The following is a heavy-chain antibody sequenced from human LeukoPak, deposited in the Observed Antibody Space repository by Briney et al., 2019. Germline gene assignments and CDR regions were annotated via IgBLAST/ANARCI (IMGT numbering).Heavy chain of an antibody. V-gene: IGHV4-34*01. CDR3: ATHKIYYGADF. CDR2: INHSGST. J-gene: IGHJ4*02. D-gene: IGHD3-10*01. Sequence: SDTLSLTCAVYGGSFSGYYWSGIRQPPAKGLEWIGEINHSGSTNYNPSLKSRGTISVDTSKNQFSLKLSPVTAADTAVYYCATHKIYYGADFWGQGTLVTVSS. CDR1: GGSFSGYY.